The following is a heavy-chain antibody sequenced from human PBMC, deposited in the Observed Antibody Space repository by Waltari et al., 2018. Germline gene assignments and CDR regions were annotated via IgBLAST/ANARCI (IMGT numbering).Heavy chain of an antibody. D-gene: IGHD1-7*01. CDR2: IDPQDGET. V-gene: IGHV1-69-2*01. CDR3: ARTTTIKSLDY. Sequence: EVQLVQSGAEVKKPGATVKISCQASGYTFTDYYMHWVQQAPGKGLEGVGRIDPQDGETKYADKFQGGATITADTSIDTVYMELSRLRPEDTAVFYCARTTTIKSLDYWGQGTLVTVSS. J-gene: IGHJ4*02. CDR1: GYTFTDYY.